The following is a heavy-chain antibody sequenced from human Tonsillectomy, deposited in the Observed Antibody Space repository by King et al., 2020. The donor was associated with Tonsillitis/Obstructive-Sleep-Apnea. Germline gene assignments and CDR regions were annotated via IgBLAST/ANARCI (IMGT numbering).Heavy chain of an antibody. Sequence: VQLQESGGGVVQPGRSLRLSCAASGFTFSSYCMHWVRQAPGKGLEWGACRWYDGSNKYYADSVKGRFTISRDNSKNTLYLQMNSLRPEDTAVYYCARDREDIVVVVAATLLGFDAFDIWGQGTMVTVSS. D-gene: IGHD2-15*01. V-gene: IGHV3-33*01. CDR2: RWYDGSNK. CDR1: GFTFSSYC. J-gene: IGHJ3*02. CDR3: ARDREDIVVVVAATLLGFDAFDI.